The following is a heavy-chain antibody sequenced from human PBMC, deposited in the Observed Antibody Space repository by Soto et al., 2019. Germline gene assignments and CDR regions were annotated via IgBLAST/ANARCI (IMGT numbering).Heavy chain of an antibody. J-gene: IGHJ4*02. Sequence: SSETLSLTCTVSGGSISSSSYYWGWIRQSPGKGLEWIGSIHYSGSAYYIPSLKSRITISVDTSKNQFSLKLSSVTAADTAVYYCARHVAYYYDTSSYRPYYFDYWGQGALVTVPQ. CDR1: GGSISSSSYY. CDR2: IHYSGSA. V-gene: IGHV4-39*01. CDR3: ARHVAYYYDTSSYRPYYFDY. D-gene: IGHD3-22*01.